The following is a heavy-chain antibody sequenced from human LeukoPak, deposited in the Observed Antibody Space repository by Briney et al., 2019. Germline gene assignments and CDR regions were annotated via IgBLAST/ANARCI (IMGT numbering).Heavy chain of an antibody. J-gene: IGHJ4*02. D-gene: IGHD1-26*01. Sequence: GGSLRLSCAASGFTFSSNAIHWVRQAPGKGLEWVAEISYDGGNTYYADSVKGRFTISRDNSKNTLYLQMNSLRAEDTAVYYCARDYSGSYSRFDYWGQGTLVTVSS. V-gene: IGHV3-30-3*01. CDR1: GFTFSSNA. CDR3: ARDYSGSYSRFDY. CDR2: ISYDGGNT.